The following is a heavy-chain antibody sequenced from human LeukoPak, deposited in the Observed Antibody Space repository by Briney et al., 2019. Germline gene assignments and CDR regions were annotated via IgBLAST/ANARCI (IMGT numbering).Heavy chain of an antibody. J-gene: IGHJ4*02. Sequence: GGSLRLSCAASGFTFSSYAMSWVRQAPGKGLEWVSAISGSGGSTYYADSVKGRFTISRDNSKNTLYLQMNGLRAEDTAVYYCAKALVSDYYDSSGYYQFDYWGQGTLVTVSS. CDR2: ISGSGGST. CDR1: GFTFSSYA. D-gene: IGHD3-22*01. V-gene: IGHV3-23*01. CDR3: AKALVSDYYDSSGYYQFDY.